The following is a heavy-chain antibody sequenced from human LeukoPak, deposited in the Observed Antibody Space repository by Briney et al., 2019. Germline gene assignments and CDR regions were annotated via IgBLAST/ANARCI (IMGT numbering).Heavy chain of an antibody. CDR1: GGTFSSYA. CDR3: ARIGDSSGYKYYYYYYMDV. V-gene: IGHV1-69*13. D-gene: IGHD3-22*01. Sequence: SVKVSCKASGGTFSSYAISWVRQAPGQGLEWMGGIIPIFGTANYAQKFQGRVTITADESTSTAYMELSSLRSEDTAVYYCARIGDSSGYKYYYYYYMDVWGKGTTVTVSS. CDR2: IIPIFGTA. J-gene: IGHJ6*03.